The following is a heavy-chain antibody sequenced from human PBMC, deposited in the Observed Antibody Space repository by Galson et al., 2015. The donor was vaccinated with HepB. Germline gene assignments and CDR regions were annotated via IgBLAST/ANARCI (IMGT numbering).Heavy chain of an antibody. CDR3: ATGGTTAGRIFDY. D-gene: IGHD6-13*01. CDR1: GYSFTNYY. CDR2: IDPSGDTT. J-gene: IGHJ4*02. Sequence: SVKVSCKASGYSFTNYYIHWVRQAPGQGLEWMGIIDPSGDTTAYAQKFQDRVTMTRDTSTSTVYMEVSSLTSEDTAIYFCATGGTTAGRIFDYWGRGTLVTVSS. V-gene: IGHV1-46*01.